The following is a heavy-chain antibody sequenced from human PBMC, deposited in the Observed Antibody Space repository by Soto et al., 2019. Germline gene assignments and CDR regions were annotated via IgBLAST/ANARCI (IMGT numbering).Heavy chain of an antibody. CDR3: ARDLWYYDIFTGYYTFDY. Sequence: ASVKVSCKASGYTFTSYYMHWVRQAPGQGLEWMGIINPSGGSTSYAQKFQGRVTMTRDTSTSTVYMELSSLRSEDTAVYYCARDLWYYDIFTGYYTFDYWGQGTLVTVSS. CDR2: INPSGGST. CDR1: GYTFTSYY. V-gene: IGHV1-46*01. J-gene: IGHJ4*02. D-gene: IGHD3-9*01.